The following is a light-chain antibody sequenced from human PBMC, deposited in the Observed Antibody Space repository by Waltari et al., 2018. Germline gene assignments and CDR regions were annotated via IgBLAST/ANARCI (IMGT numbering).Light chain of an antibody. J-gene: IGKJ3*01. Sequence: DIQVTQSPSSLSASIGDRVTITCRTSQGIAFYLNWYQQKPGQAPKLLIYHASNLQSGVPSRFSGRGSGTDFTLSISSLQPEDFATYYCQHSFTTLPTFGPGTKVD. CDR3: QHSFTTLPT. V-gene: IGKV1-39*01. CDR1: QGIAFY. CDR2: HAS.